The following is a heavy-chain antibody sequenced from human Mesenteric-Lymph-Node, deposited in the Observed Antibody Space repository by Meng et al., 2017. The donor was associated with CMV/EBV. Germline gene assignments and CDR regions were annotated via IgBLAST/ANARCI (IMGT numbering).Heavy chain of an antibody. CDR1: GGTFSSYT. D-gene: IGHD6-13*01. CDR2: IIPILGIA. CDR3: AGGIAAAGSRWFDP. Sequence: QVQLVQSGAEVKNPGPSVHVSCKASGGTFSSYTISRVRKAPGQGLEWMGTIIPILGIANYAQKFQGRVTITADKSTITAYMELSSLRSEDTAVYYCAGGIAAAGSRWFDPWGQGTLVTVSS. J-gene: IGHJ5*02. V-gene: IGHV1-69*02.